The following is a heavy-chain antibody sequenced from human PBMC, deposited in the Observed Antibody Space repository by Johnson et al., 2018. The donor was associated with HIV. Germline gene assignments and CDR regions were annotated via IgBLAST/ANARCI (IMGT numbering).Heavy chain of an antibody. Sequence: QVQLVESGGGVVQPGRSLRLSCAASGFTFSSYDMHWVRQAPGKGMDWVAFISYDGTDKYYADSVKGRFNISRDNSKNALYLQMNSLRSEDTAIYYCARQPDNFWSSDAFDIWGQGTMVTVSS. J-gene: IGHJ3*02. CDR2: ISYDGTDK. V-gene: IGHV3-30*03. CDR1: GFTFSSYD. D-gene: IGHD3-3*01. CDR3: ARQPDNFWSSDAFDI.